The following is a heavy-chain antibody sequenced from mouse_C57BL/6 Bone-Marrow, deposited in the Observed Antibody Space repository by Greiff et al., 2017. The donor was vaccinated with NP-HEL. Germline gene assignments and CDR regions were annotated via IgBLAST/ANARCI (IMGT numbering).Heavy chain of an antibody. J-gene: IGHJ2*01. D-gene: IGHD2-1*01. CDR1: GYSITSGYY. CDR3: ARDYYGNYVYFDY. CDR2: ISYDGSN. V-gene: IGHV3-6*01. Sequence: EVQLQESGPGLVKPSQSLSLTCSVTGYSITSGYYWNWIRQFPGNKLEWMGYISYDGSNNYNPSLKNRISITRDTSKNQFFLKLNSVTTEDTATYYCARDYYGNYVYFDYWGQGTTLTVSS.